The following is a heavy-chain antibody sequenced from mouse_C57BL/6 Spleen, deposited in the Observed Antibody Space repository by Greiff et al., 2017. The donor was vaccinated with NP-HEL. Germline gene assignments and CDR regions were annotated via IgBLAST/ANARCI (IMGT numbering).Heavy chain of an antibody. Sequence: EVQRVESGEGLVKPGGSLKLSCAASGFTFSSYAMSWVRQTPEKRLEWVAYISSGGDYIYYADTVKGRFTFSRDNARNTLYLQMSSLESEDTAMYYCTRDPGYYGSSYWYFDVWGTGTTVTVSS. D-gene: IGHD1-1*01. CDR2: ISSGGDYI. J-gene: IGHJ1*03. V-gene: IGHV5-9-1*02. CDR1: GFTFSSYA. CDR3: TRDPGYYGSSYWYFDV.